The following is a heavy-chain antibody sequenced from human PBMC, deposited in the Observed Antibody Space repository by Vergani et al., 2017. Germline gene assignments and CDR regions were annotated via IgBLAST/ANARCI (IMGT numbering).Heavy chain of an antibody. V-gene: IGHV3-23*01. CDR2: LTGGGGST. J-gene: IGHJ4*02. CDR1: GFTFSTYA. CDR3: AKGGPDGGYFDY. Sequence: EVQLLESGGSLKQPGGSVRLSCAASGFTFSTYAMHWVRQAPGKGLEWVSALTGGGGSTYYADSFKGRFIISRDNSKNTLYLQMNSLRAEDTAVYYCAKGGPDGGYFDYWGQGTLVTVSS. D-gene: IGHD1-14*01.